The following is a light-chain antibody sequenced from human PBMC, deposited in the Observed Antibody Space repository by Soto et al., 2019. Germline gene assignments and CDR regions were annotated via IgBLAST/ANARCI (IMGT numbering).Light chain of an antibody. V-gene: IGKV3-15*01. CDR2: DAS. Sequence: EIVMTQSPATLSVSPGERATLSCRASQSLSSSLAWYQQKPGQAPRLLIYDASTRATDIPARFSGSGSGTEFTLTISSLQSEVSAVYYCLQYFRWRTFGQGTKVEIK. J-gene: IGKJ1*01. CDR1: QSLSSS. CDR3: LQYFRWRT.